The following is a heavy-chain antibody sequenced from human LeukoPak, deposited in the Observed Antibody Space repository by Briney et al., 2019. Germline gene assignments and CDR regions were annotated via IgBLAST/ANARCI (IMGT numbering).Heavy chain of an antibody. Sequence: GGSLRLSCAASGFTVSSNYMSWVRQAPGKGLEWVSVIYSGGSTYYADSVKGRFTISRDNSKNTLYLQMNSLRAEDTAVYYCARDKAAAGYFDYWGQGTLVTVSS. V-gene: IGHV3-53*01. D-gene: IGHD6-13*01. J-gene: IGHJ4*02. CDR3: ARDKAAAGYFDY. CDR1: GFTVSSNY. CDR2: IYSGGST.